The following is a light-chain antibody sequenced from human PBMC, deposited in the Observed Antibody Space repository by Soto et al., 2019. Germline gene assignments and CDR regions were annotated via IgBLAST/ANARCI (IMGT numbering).Light chain of an antibody. V-gene: IGKV1-39*01. Sequence: DIQMTQSPSSLSASVGDRVAIPCRASQNIRNYLNWYQQKPGKAPKVLIYGAASLQSGVPSRFSGSGSGTNFTLTINSLQPEDFATYYCQQSYNIQALTFGGGTKVNIK. CDR2: GAA. CDR3: QQSYNIQALT. CDR1: QNIRNY. J-gene: IGKJ4*01.